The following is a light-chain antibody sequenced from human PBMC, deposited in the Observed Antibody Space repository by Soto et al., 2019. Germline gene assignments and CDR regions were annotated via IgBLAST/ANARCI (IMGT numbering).Light chain of an antibody. Sequence: EIVMTQSPATLSVSPGERATLYCRASQSVSSNLAWYQQNPGQAPRLLSYGASTRATGIPARFSGSGSGTEFTIISSRLQSEDFAVDYCQQYNNWPPGTFGQGTKVEIK. V-gene: IGKV3-15*01. CDR2: GAS. CDR1: QSVSSN. CDR3: QQYNNWPPGT. J-gene: IGKJ1*01.